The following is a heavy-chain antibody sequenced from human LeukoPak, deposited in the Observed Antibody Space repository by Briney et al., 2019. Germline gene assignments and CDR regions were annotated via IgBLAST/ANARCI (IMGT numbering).Heavy chain of an antibody. CDR2: ISSPSSTI. CDR1: GFTFSSYS. D-gene: IGHD5-12*01. Sequence: GGSLRLSCAASGFTFSSYSMNWVRQAPGKGLEWVSYISSPSSTIYYADSVKGRFTISRDNAKNSLYLQMNSLRAEDTAVYYCGRVKEASAFDIWGQGTMVTASS. CDR3: GRVKEASAFDI. J-gene: IGHJ3*02. V-gene: IGHV3-48*04.